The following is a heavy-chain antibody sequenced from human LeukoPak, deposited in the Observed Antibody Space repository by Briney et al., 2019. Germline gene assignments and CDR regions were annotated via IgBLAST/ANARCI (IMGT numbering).Heavy chain of an antibody. V-gene: IGHV3-33*01. CDR3: ARDFRDYYYYGMDA. Sequence: PGGSLRLSCAASGFIFSSYGMHWVRQAPGKGLEWVAVIWYDGSNKYYADSVKGRFTISRDNSKNTLYLQMNSLRAEDTAVYYCARDFRDYYYYGMDAWGQGTTVTVSS. CDR2: IWYDGSNK. J-gene: IGHJ6*02. CDR1: GFIFSSYG.